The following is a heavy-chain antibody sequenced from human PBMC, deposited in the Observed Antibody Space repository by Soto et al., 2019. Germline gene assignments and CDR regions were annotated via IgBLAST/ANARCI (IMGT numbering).Heavy chain of an antibody. V-gene: IGHV4-59*01. CDR2: IYYSGST. D-gene: IGHD3-16*01. CDR1: GGSISSYY. Sequence: SETLSLTCTVSGGSISSYYWSWIRKPPGKGLEWIGYIYYSGSTNYNPSLKSRVTISVDTSKNQFSLKLSSVTATDTAVYYCARLLGEVTTGLIWFDPWGQGTLVTVSS. CDR3: ARLLGEVTTGLIWFDP. J-gene: IGHJ5*02.